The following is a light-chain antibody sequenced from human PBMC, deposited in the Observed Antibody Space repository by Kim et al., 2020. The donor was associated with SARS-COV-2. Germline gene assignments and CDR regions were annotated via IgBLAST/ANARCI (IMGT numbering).Light chain of an antibody. CDR1: QSVGRS. CDR2: GAS. J-gene: IGKJ3*01. V-gene: IGKV3-15*01. Sequence: EILMTQSPATLSVSPGERVTLSCGASQSVGRSLAWYQQKPGQAPRLLIHGASTRVIGIPARFSGSGSGTEVTLTISSLQSEDFAVYFCQHYHNWPPFTFGPGTKVDIK. CDR3: QHYHNWPPFT.